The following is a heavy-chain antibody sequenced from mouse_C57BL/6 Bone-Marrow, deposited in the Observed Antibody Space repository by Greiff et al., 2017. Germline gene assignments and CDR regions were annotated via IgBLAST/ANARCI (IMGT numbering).Heavy chain of an antibody. CDR3: ARFYYSNYDYAMDY. Sequence: DVKLVESGGGLVQPGGSLSLTCAASGFTFTDYYMSWVRQPPGKALGWLGFIRNKANGYTTEYSASVKGRFTISRDNSQSILYLQMNALRAEDSATYYCARFYYSNYDYAMDYWGQGTSVTVSS. D-gene: IGHD2-5*01. J-gene: IGHJ4*01. CDR2: IRNKANGYTT. V-gene: IGHV7-3*01. CDR1: GFTFTDYY.